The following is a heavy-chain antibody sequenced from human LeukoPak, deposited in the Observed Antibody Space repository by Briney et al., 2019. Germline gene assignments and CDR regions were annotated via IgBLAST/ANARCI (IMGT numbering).Heavy chain of an antibody. CDR1: GFTFSSYA. CDR2: INWNGGST. Sequence: PGGSLRLSCAASGFTFSSYAMSWVRQAPGKGLEWVSGINWNGGSTGYADSVKGRFTISRDNSKNTLYLQMNSLRAEDTAVYYCARERTKGGSDAFDFWGQGTLVTVSS. J-gene: IGHJ3*01. CDR3: ARERTKGGSDAFDF. V-gene: IGHV3-20*04. D-gene: IGHD1-1*01.